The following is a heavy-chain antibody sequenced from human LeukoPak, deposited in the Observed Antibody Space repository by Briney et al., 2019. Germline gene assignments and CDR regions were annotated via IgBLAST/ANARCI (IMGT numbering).Heavy chain of an antibody. J-gene: IGHJ6*03. D-gene: IGHD5-12*01. V-gene: IGHV5-51*01. Sequence: GESLKISCKGSGYSFTSYWIGWVRQMPGKGLEWMGIIYPGDSDTRYSPSFQGQVTISADKSISTAYLQWSSLKASDTAMYYCARLWATINPRYYYYYMDVWGKGTTVTVSS. CDR3: ARLWATINPRYYYYYMDV. CDR2: IYPGDSDT. CDR1: GYSFTSYW.